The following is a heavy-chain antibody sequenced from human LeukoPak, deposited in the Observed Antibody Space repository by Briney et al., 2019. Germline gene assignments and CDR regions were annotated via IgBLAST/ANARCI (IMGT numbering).Heavy chain of an antibody. CDR2: IYYSGST. D-gene: IGHD3-22*01. CDR1: GGSISSSSYY. Sequence: SETLSLTCTVSGGSISSSSYYWGWIRQPPGKGLEWIGSIYYSGSTYYNPSLKSRVTISVDTSKNQFSLKLSSVTAADTAVYYCARLGTYYYDSSGYYDYWGQGTLVTASS. V-gene: IGHV4-39*01. J-gene: IGHJ4*02. CDR3: ARLGTYYYDSSGYYDY.